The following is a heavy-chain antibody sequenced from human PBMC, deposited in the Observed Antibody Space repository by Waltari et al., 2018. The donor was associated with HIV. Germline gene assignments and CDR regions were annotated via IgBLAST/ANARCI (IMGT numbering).Heavy chain of an antibody. D-gene: IGHD2-15*01. CDR3: ARAVQGYCSGGSCENYFDY. V-gene: IGHV4-39*01. CDR1: GGPISSSRYS. Sequence: LQLQESGPGLVKPSETLSLTCTVSGGPISSSRYSLGWIRQPPGTGREWIGSIYYSWSTYYNPSLKSRVTISVDTSKNQFSLKLSSVTAADTAVYYCARAVQGYCSGGSCENYFDYWGQGTLVTVSS. CDR2: IYYSWST. J-gene: IGHJ4*02.